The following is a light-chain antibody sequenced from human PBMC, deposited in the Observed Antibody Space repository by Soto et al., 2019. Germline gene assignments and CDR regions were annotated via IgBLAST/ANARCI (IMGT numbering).Light chain of an antibody. CDR1: SSDIGAYNF. CDR2: EVN. CDR3: SSYTGSGTLVV. J-gene: IGLJ2*01. Sequence: QSALTQPASVSGSPGQSITISCAGTSSDIGAYNFVSWYQHRPGKALRLLIFEVNSRPAGLSNRFSGSKSGNTASLTISGLQAEDDGDYYCSSYTGSGTLVVFGGGTKLTVL. V-gene: IGLV2-14*01.